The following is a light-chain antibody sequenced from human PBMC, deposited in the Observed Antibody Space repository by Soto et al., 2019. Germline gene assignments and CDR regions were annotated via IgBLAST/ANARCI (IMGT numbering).Light chain of an antibody. CDR1: QSVSSRY. Sequence: EIVLTQSPGTLSLSPGESATLSCRASQSVSSRYLAWYQHKPGQAPRLLIYGASTGATGIPDRFSGSGSETAFTLTISRLEPGDFDVYESHRYGSSPTFGRGTKVDIK. CDR3: HRYGSSPT. CDR2: GAS. V-gene: IGKV3-20*01. J-gene: IGKJ3*01.